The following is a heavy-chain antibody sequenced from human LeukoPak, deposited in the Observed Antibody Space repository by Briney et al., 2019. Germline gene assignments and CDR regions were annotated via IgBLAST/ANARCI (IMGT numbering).Heavy chain of an antibody. CDR2: IKSKTDGGTT. CDR3: AKEADDWYPRPFDY. CDR1: GFTFSNAW. Sequence: GGSLRLSCAASGFTFSNAWMSWVRQAPGKGLEWVGRIKSKTDGGTTDYAAPVKGRFTISRDDSKNTLYLQMNSLKTEDTAVYYCAKEADDWYPRPFDYWGQGTLVTVSS. D-gene: IGHD3-9*01. V-gene: IGHV3-15*01. J-gene: IGHJ4*02.